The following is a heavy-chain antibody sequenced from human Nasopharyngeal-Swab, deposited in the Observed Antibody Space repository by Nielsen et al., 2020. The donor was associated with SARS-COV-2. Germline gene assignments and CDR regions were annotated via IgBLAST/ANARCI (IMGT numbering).Heavy chain of an antibody. CDR2: IWYDGSNK. CDR3: ARGSWGDYVARGTFDP. V-gene: IGHV3-33*01. Sequence: GESLKISCAASGFTFSSYGMHWVRQAPGKGLEWVAVIWYDGSNKYYADSAKGRFTISRDNSKNTLYLQMNSLRAEDTAVYYCARGSWGDYVARGTFDPWGQGTLVTVSS. D-gene: IGHD4-17*01. CDR1: GFTFSSYG. J-gene: IGHJ5*02.